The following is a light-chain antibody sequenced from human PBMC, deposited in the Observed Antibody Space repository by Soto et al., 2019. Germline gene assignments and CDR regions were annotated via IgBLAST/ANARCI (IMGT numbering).Light chain of an antibody. CDR1: QSVSSN. CDR3: QQYNNWPQT. CDR2: GAS. Sequence: EIVMTQSPATLSVSPGERATLSCRASQSVSSNLAWYQQKPGQAPRLLIYGASTSATGIPARFSGSGSGTEFTLTISSLQSEAFAVYYCQQYNNWPQTFGQGTKVYIK. J-gene: IGKJ1*01. V-gene: IGKV3-15*01.